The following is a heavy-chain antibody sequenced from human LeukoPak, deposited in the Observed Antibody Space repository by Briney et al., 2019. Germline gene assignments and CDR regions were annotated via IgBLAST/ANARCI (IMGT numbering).Heavy chain of an antibody. V-gene: IGHV4-39*07. Sequence: SETLSLTCTVSGGSISSSSYYWGWIRQPPGKGLEGIGSIYYSGSTYYNPSLKSRVTISVDTSKNQFSLKRSSVTAADTAVYYCARDNSVEVSTMIIFDYWGQGTLVTVSS. J-gene: IGHJ4*02. D-gene: IGHD3-16*01. CDR1: GGSISSSSYY. CDR2: IYYSGST. CDR3: ARDNSVEVSTMIIFDY.